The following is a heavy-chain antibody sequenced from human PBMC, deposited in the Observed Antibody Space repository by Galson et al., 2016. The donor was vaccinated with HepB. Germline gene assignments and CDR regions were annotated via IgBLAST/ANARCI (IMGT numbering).Heavy chain of an antibody. V-gene: IGHV3-30*04. CDR2: ISYDGTYK. D-gene: IGHD3-10*01. CDR3: VRMGYFASGSYGHY. CDR1: GFNLSTYA. J-gene: IGHJ4*02. Sequence: SLRLSCAASGFNLSTYALHWVRQTPCKGLEWVAVISYDGTYKYYADSVRGRFTISRDNSKNTLYLQMNSLRAEDTAVYYCVRMGYFASGSYGHYWGQGTLVTVSS.